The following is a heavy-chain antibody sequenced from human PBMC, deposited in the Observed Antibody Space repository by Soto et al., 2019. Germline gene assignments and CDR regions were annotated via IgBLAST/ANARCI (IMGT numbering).Heavy chain of an antibody. CDR1: GFTFSSYW. CDR2: IKQDGSEK. D-gene: IGHD3-22*01. V-gene: IGHV3-7*03. CDR3: ARLYDSSGYYYYYYYMDV. J-gene: IGHJ6*03. Sequence: GGSLRLSCAASGFTFSSYWMSWVRQAPGKGLEWVANIKQDGSEKYYVDSVKGRFTISRANAKNSLYLQMNSLRAEDAAVYYCARLYDSSGYYYYYYYMDVWGKGTTVTVSS.